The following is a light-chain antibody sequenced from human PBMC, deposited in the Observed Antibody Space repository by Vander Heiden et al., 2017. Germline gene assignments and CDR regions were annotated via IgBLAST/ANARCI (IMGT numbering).Light chain of an antibody. J-gene: IGKJ2*01. CDR1: QSISAR. V-gene: IGKV3-11*01. CDR2: DAS. CDR3: QGCASWPRT. Sequence: EIVLTQSPAPLSLSPGDRATLSGRASQSISARLAWHQQKPGQARRLLINDASDGAAGIPARFSRSGSGTDFTLTISILEPEDCAVYYGQGCASWPRTFDQGTKVEL.